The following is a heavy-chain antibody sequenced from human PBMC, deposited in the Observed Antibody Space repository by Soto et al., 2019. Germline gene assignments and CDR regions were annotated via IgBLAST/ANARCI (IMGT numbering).Heavy chain of an antibody. D-gene: IGHD3-10*01. Sequence: QLQLQESGSGLVKPSQTLSLTCAVSGGSISSGGYSWSWIRQPPGKGLEWIGYIYHSGSTYYNPSLKSRVTISVDRSKNPFAPKLSSVTAADPAVYYCSGGRPVASDYWGQGTLVTVSS. CDR1: GGSISSGGYS. CDR3: SGGRPVASDY. CDR2: IYHSGST. V-gene: IGHV4-30-2*01. J-gene: IGHJ4*02.